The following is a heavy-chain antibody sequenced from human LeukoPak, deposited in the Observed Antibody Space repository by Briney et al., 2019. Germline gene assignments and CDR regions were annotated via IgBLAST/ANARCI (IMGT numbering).Heavy chain of an antibody. CDR2: FDPEDGET. J-gene: IGHJ4*02. CDR1: GYTLTELS. Sequence: ASVKVSCKVSGYTLTELSMHWVRQAPGKGLEWMGGFDPEDGETIYAQKFQGRVTMTEDTSTDTAYMELSSLRSEDTAVYYCATGGGSGWYGNLYFDYWGQGTLVTVSS. V-gene: IGHV1-24*01. D-gene: IGHD6-19*01. CDR3: ATGGGSGWYGNLYFDY.